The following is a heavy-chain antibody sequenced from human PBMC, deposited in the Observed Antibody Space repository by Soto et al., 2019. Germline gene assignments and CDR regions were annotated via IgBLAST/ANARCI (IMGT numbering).Heavy chain of an antibody. J-gene: IGHJ4*02. D-gene: IGHD5-12*01. CDR2: IYPGDSGT. V-gene: IGHV5-51*03. CDR3: AVRGYLATILY. Sequence: GESLKISCRGSGYIFTTSWIGWVRQMPGKGLEWMAIIYPGDSGTRYSPSLQGQVTISADKSVSTAYLQWSSLKASDTGMYYCAVRGYLATILYWGPGTLVTVSS. CDR1: GYIFTTSW.